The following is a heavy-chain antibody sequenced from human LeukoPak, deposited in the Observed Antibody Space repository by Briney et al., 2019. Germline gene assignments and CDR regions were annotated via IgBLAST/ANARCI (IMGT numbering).Heavy chain of an antibody. CDR1: GGSLSSYY. D-gene: IGHD1-26*01. CDR3: ARDEGWELPNWFDP. CDR2: IYTSGST. V-gene: IGHV4-4*07. Sequence: SETLSLTCTVSGGSLSSYYWSWIRQPAGKGLEWIGSIYTSGSTNYNPSLKSRVTMSVDTSKNQFSLKLSSVTAADTAVYYCARDEGWELPNWFDPWGQGTLVTVSS. J-gene: IGHJ5*02.